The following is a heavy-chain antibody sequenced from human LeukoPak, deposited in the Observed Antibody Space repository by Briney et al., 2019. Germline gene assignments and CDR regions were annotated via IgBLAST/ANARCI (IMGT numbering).Heavy chain of an antibody. J-gene: IGHJ4*02. CDR2: IIPILVIA. CDR3: ARDPRSPVVTPRDDC. CDR1: GGTFSSYT. Sequence: SVKVSCKASGGTFSSYTFSWVRQAPGQGFQWMGRIIPILVIADYAQKFPGRVTITADEATSTAYMELSSLRPEDTAMYYCARDPRSPVVTPRDDCWGQGTLVIVSS. V-gene: IGHV1-69*04. D-gene: IGHD4-23*01.